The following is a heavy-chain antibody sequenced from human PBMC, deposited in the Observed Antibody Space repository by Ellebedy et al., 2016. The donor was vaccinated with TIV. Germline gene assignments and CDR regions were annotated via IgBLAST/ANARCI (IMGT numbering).Heavy chain of an antibody. J-gene: IGHJ6*02. CDR2: ISGSGVST. CDR1: GFTFSSYA. CDR3: AKEPPSGYYYYYGMDV. V-gene: IGHV3-23*01. Sequence: GESLKISCAASGFTFSSYAMSWVRQAPGKGLEWVSAISGSGVSTYYADSVKGRFTISRDNSKNTLYLQMNSLRAEDTAVYYCAKEPPSGYYYYYGMDVWGQGTTVTVSS.